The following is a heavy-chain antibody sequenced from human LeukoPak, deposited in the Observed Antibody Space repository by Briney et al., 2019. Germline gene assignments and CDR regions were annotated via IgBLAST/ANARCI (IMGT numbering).Heavy chain of an antibody. D-gene: IGHD3-10*01. CDR3: ARDRGYYYLDV. J-gene: IGHJ6*03. Sequence: GGSLRLSCAASGFTFSSYGMHWVRQAPGKGLEWVAVIWYDGSNKYYADSVKGRFTVSRDNAKDTLYLQMNNLRAEDTAVYYCARDRGYYYLDVWGKGTTVTVSS. CDR1: GFTFSSYG. V-gene: IGHV3-33*01. CDR2: IWYDGSNK.